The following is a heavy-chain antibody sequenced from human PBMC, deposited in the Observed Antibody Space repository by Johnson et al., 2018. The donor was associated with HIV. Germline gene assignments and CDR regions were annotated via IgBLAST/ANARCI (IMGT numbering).Heavy chain of an antibody. V-gene: IGHV3-23*04. CDR1: GFTFSSYW. CDR2: ISGSGGST. Sequence: EVQLVESGGGLVQPGGSLRLSCAASGFTFSSYWMSWVRQAPGKGLEWVSAISGSGGSTYYADSVKGRFTISRDNSKNTLYLQMNSLRVEDTAVYYCAKVVTSSSSWQDDAFDIWGQGTVVTVSS. CDR3: AKVVTSSSSWQDDAFDI. D-gene: IGHD6-13*01. J-gene: IGHJ3*02.